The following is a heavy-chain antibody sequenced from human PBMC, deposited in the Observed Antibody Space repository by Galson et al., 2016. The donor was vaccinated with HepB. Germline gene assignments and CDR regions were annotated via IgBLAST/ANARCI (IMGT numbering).Heavy chain of an antibody. D-gene: IGHD3-16*01. V-gene: IGHV4-59*01. CDR1: SGFISTYY. CDR2: IYHSGTT. J-gene: IGHJ4*02. Sequence: SETLSLTCTVSSGFISTYYWSWIRQPPGKGLEWLGYIYHSGTTNYNPSLKSRVTISIDTAKNQFSLQLSSVTAADTAVYYCAAFLASGYGTGRLDYWGQGTLVAVSS. CDR3: AAFLASGYGTGRLDY.